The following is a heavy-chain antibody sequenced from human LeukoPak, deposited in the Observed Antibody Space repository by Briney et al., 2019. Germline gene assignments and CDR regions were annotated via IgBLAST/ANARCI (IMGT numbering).Heavy chain of an antibody. V-gene: IGHV4-59*01. CDR1: GGSISSYY. D-gene: IGHD4/OR15-4a*01. Sequence: SETLSLTCTVSGGSISSYYWTWIRQPPGKGLEWIGYIYYSGSTNYNPSLKSRVTISVDTSKNQFSLKLTSVTAADTAVYYCAKGLARFGSGALLDYWGQGTLVTVSS. CDR2: IYYSGST. J-gene: IGHJ4*02. CDR3: AKGLARFGSGALLDY.